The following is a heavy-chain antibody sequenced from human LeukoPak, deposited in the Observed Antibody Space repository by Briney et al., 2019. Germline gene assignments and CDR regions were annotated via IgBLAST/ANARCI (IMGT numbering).Heavy chain of an antibody. CDR2: IYYSGST. CDR3: ARYSLGITGWFDP. D-gene: IGHD7-27*01. CDR1: GDSISNSRYS. J-gene: IGHJ5*02. V-gene: IGHV4-61*01. Sequence: SETLSLTCTVSGDSISNSRYSWSWIRQPPGKGLEWIGYIYYSGSTNYNPSLKSRVTISVDTSKNQFSLKLSSVTAADTAVYYCARYSLGITGWFDPWGQGTLVTVSS.